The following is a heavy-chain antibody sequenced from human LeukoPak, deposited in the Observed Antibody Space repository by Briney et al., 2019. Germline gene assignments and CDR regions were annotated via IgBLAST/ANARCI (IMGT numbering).Heavy chain of an antibody. V-gene: IGHV4-30-2*01. J-gene: IGHJ4*02. Sequence: SETLSLTCDVSGGSISSGGYSWSWIRQPPGKGLEGIGYIYHSGSTYYNPSLKSRVTISVDRSKNQFSLKLSSVTAADTAVYYCAREQARRYFDYWGQGTLVTVSS. CDR3: AREQARRYFDY. CDR2: IYHSGST. D-gene: IGHD6-6*01. CDR1: GGSISSGGYS.